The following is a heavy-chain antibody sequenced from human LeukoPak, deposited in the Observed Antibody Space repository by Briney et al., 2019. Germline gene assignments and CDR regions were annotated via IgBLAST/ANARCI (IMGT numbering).Heavy chain of an antibody. V-gene: IGHV4-39*02. Sequence: PSETLSLTCTFSRGSISISSYYWSWIRQPPGKGLEWLGSIYYSGSNYYNPSLKSRVTISVDTSKNQFSLKLSSVTAADTAVYYCAREYYYDRSGYYQNWFDPWGQGTLVTVSS. CDR2: IYYSGSN. J-gene: IGHJ5*02. CDR1: RGSISISSYY. D-gene: IGHD3-22*01. CDR3: AREYYYDRSGYYQNWFDP.